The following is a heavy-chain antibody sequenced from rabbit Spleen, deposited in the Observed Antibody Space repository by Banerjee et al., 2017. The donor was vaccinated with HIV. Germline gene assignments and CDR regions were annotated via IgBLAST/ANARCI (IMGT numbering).Heavy chain of an antibody. CDR1: GVSFSSNYY. D-gene: IGHD8-1*01. CDR3: ARDTGTSFSSYGMDL. V-gene: IGHV1S40*01. CDR2: IDSGSSGFT. J-gene: IGHJ6*01. Sequence: QSLEESGGDLVKPGASLTLTCTASGVSFSSNYYMCWVRQAPGKGLEWIACIDSGSSGFTYFASWAKGRFTISKTSSTTVTLHMTSLTAADTATYFCARDTGTSFSSYGMDLWGPGTLVTVS.